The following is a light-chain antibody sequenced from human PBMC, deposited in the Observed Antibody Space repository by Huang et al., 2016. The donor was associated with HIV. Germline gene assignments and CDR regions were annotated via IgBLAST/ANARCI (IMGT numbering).Light chain of an antibody. CDR1: QSVSSY. V-gene: IGKV3-15*01. Sequence: EIVMTQSPGTLSLSPGERATLSCRPSQSVSSYLAWYQHKPGQAPRLLMSGASTRATGVPARFSGSWSETEYTLTISSLQSDDFVVYYCQQYQDWPRTFGQGTKVEIK. CDR2: GAS. CDR3: QQYQDWPRT. J-gene: IGKJ1*01.